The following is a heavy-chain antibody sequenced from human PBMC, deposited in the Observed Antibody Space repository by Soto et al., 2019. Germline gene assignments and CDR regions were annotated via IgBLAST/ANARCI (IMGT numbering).Heavy chain of an antibody. CDR1: GGSISSYY. CDR3: ARGRMVRGVALYYYMDV. D-gene: IGHD3-10*01. Sequence: SETLSLTCTVSGGSISSYYWSWIRQPPGKGLEWIGYIYYSGSTNYNPSLKSRVTISVDTSKNQFSLKLSSVTAADTAVYYCARGRMVRGVALYYYMDVWGKGTTVTVSS. CDR2: IYYSGST. V-gene: IGHV4-59*01. J-gene: IGHJ6*03.